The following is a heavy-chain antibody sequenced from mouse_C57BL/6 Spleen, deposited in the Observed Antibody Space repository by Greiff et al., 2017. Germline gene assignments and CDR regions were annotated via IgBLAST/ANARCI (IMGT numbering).Heavy chain of an antibody. CDR1: GYSITSGYY. CDR3: ARESSPMDY. V-gene: IGHV3-6*01. CDR2: ISYDGSN. J-gene: IGHJ4*01. Sequence: ESGPGLVKPSQSLSLTCSVTGYSITSGYYWNWIRQFPGNKLEWMGYISYDGSNNYNPSLKNRISITRDTSKNQFFLKLNSVTTEDTATYYCARESSPMDYWGQGTSVTVSS.